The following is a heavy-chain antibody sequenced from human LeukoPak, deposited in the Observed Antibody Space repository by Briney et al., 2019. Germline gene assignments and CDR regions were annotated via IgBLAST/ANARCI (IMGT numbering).Heavy chain of an antibody. CDR2: IYTSGST. J-gene: IGHJ3*02. D-gene: IGHD1-1*01. V-gene: IGHV4-4*07. CDR1: GGSISSYY. Sequence: SSDTLSLTCTVSGGSISSYYWSWIRKPAGKGLEWIGRIYTSGSTDYNPSLKSRVTMSVDTSKNQFSLRLSSVTAADTALYYCARGSEREDAFDIWGQGTMVTVSS. CDR3: ARGSEREDAFDI.